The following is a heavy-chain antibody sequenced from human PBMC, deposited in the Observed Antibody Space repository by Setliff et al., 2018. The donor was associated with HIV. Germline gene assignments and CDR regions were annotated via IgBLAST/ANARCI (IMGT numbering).Heavy chain of an antibody. V-gene: IGHV1-69*13. CDR3: ARDRPHQHYFELYSFYYMEL. CDR1: GGTFSNYA. J-gene: IGHJ6*03. Sequence: SVNVSCKSSGGTFSNYAFSWVRQAPAQGLEWMGGVIPIFDKTTYAQKFQGRATITADEATNTVFMELSNLRSDDTAVYYCARDRPHQHYFELYSFYYMELWGKGTTVTVSS. D-gene: IGHD3-10*01. CDR2: VIPIFDKT.